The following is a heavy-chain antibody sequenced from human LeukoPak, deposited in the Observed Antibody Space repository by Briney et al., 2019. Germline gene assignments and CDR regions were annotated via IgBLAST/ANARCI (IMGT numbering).Heavy chain of an antibody. V-gene: IGHV3-30*18. CDR3: AKGRGAYYYYAMDV. CDR2: ISYDGSNK. J-gene: IGHJ6*02. Sequence: PGRSLRLSCAASGFIFSKCGMHWVRQAPGKGLEWVAVISYDGSNKNYADSVKGRFTISRDNSENTLYLQMNSLRVEDTAAYYCAKGRGAYYYYAMDVWGQGTTVTVSS. CDR1: GFIFSKCG. D-gene: IGHD3-16*01.